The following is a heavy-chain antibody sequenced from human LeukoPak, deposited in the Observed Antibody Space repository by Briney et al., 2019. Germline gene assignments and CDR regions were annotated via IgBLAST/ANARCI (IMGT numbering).Heavy chain of an antibody. Sequence: GGSLRLSCAASGFTFSSHALHWVRQAPGQGLEWMGWINPNSGGTNYAQKFQGRVTMTRDTSISTAYMELSRLRSDDTAVYYCAREAVVVPAAIRVDYYYMDVWGKGTTVTVSS. CDR2: INPNSGGT. J-gene: IGHJ6*03. V-gene: IGHV1-2*02. D-gene: IGHD2-2*02. CDR3: AREAVVVPAAIRVDYYYMDV. CDR1: GFTFSSHA.